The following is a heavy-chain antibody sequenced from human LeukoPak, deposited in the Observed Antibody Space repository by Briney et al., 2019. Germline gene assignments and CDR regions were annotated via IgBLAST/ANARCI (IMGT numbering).Heavy chain of an antibody. Sequence: NPSETLSLTCTVSGGSISSGDYYWSWIRQPPGKGLEWIGYIYYSGSTNYNPSLKSRVTISVDTSKNQFSLKLSSVTAADTAVYYCARGHDYKAPLDYWGQGTLVTVSS. CDR3: ARGHDYKAPLDY. CDR1: GGSISSGDYY. V-gene: IGHV4-61*08. D-gene: IGHD4-11*01. CDR2: IYYSGST. J-gene: IGHJ4*02.